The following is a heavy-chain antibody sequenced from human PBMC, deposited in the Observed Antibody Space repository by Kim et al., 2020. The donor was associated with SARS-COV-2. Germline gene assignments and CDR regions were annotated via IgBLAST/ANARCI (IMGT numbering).Heavy chain of an antibody. CDR3: ARLLGSGSYYKSGVAHYYYYGMDV. V-gene: IGHV5-51*01. J-gene: IGHJ6*02. D-gene: IGHD3-10*01. Sequence: GESLKISCKGSGYSFTSYWIGWVRQMPGKGLEWMGIIYPGDSDTRYSPSFQGQVTISADKSISTAYLQWSSLKASDTAMYYCARLLGSGSYYKSGVAHYYYYGMDVWGQGTTVTVSS. CDR1: GYSFTSYW. CDR2: IYPGDSDT.